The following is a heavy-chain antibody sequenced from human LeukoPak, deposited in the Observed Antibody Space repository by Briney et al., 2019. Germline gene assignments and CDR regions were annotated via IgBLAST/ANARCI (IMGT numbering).Heavy chain of an antibody. CDR1: GGSISSYY. CDR2: IYYSGST. D-gene: IGHD3-10*01. Sequence: PSETLSLTCTVSGGSISSYYWSWIRQPPGKGLEWIGYIYYSGSTKYNPSPKSRVTISVDTSKNQFSLKLTSVTAADTAVYYCATGSGSLNWFDPWGQGTLVTVSS. J-gene: IGHJ5*02. V-gene: IGHV4-59*01. CDR3: ATGSGSLNWFDP.